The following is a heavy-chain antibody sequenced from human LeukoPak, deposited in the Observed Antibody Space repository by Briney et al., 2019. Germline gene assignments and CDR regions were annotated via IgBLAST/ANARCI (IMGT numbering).Heavy chain of an antibody. Sequence: SETLSHTCTVSGGSISSYYWSWIRQPPGKGLEWIGYIYYSGSTNYNPSLKSRVTISVDTSKNQFSLKLSSVTAADTAVYYCAMTGGYDFWSGYHYYGMDVWGQGTTVTVSS. D-gene: IGHD3-3*01. CDR1: GGSISSYY. CDR3: AMTGGYDFWSGYHYYGMDV. J-gene: IGHJ6*02. V-gene: IGHV4-59*08. CDR2: IYYSGST.